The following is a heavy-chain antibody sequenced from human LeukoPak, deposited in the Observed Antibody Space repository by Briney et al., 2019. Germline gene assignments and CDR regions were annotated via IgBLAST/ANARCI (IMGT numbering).Heavy chain of an antibody. D-gene: IGHD3-22*01. J-gene: IGHJ4*02. CDR1: GFTFSSYA. Sequence: PLGSLRLSCAASGFTFSSYAMSWVRQAPGKGLEWVSGISGSGDNTYYADSVKGRFTISRDNSKNTLYVQVNSLGTEDTAAYYCAKGSYYDSSGSFYFDYWGQGTLVTVSS. CDR3: AKGSYYDSSGSFYFDY. CDR2: ISGSGDNT. V-gene: IGHV3-23*01.